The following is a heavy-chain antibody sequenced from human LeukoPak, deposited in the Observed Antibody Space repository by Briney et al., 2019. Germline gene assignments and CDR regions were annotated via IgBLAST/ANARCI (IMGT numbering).Heavy chain of an antibody. D-gene: IGHD3-22*01. CDR1: GFTFSSYG. V-gene: IGHV3-30*18. Sequence: GGSLRLSCAASGFTFSSYGIHWVRQAPGKGLEWVAMISYDGVNKYYADSVKGRFTISRDNSKNTLYLQMNSLRAEDTAVYYCAKDPYDSSGYYPTHFVYWGQGTPVTVSS. J-gene: IGHJ4*02. CDR3: AKDPYDSSGYYPTHFVY. CDR2: ISYDGVNK.